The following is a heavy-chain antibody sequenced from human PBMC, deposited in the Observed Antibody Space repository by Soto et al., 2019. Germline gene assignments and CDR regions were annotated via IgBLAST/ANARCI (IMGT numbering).Heavy chain of an antibody. CDR1: GFSFSNYA. J-gene: IGHJ4*02. CDR3: ARGLRLNHSDN. D-gene: IGHD5-12*01. CDR2: TSFDGSNE. Sequence: GGSLRLSCAASGFSFSNYAMHWFRQAPGKGLEWVAVTSFDGSNEIYADSVKGRFTISRDNSKNTLDLQMNSLRAEDTAIYYCARGLRLNHSDNWGQGTLVTVSS. V-gene: IGHV3-30-3*01.